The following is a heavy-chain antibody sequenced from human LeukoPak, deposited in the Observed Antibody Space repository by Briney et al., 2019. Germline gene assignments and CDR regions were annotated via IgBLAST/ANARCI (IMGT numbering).Heavy chain of an antibody. CDR3: AKGGKWDVTPFDY. J-gene: IGHJ4*02. CDR2: ISGGGGST. D-gene: IGHD1-26*01. Sequence: GGSLRLSCAASGFTFTSYSMDWVRQAPGKGLEWVSTISGGGGSTYYADSVKGRFTISRDNSKNTLYLQVNSLRAEDTAVYYCAKGGKWDVTPFDYWGQGTLVTVSS. V-gene: IGHV3-23*01. CDR1: GFTFTSYS.